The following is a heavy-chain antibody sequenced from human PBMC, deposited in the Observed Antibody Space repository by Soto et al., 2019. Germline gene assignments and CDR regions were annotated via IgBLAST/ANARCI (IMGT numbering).Heavy chain of an antibody. V-gene: IGHV4-31*03. CDR3: AREVRGMVRGISTNYYYYMDV. CDR2: IYYSGNT. D-gene: IGHD3-10*01. Sequence: QVQLQESGPGLVKPSQTLSLTCTVSGGSISSGDYYWSWIRQHPGKGLEWIGYIYYSGNTYYNPALKSRVIISVDTSKNQCSLKLSSVTAADTAVYYGAREVRGMVRGISTNYYYYMDVWGTGTTVTVPS. J-gene: IGHJ6*03. CDR1: GGSISSGDYY.